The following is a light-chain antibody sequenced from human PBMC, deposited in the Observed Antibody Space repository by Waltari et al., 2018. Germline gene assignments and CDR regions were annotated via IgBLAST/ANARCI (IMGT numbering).Light chain of an antibody. Sequence: QSLLTQPPSASGTPGQRVTTSCSGSTSNIGSYYVYWYQPLPGTAPKRLIDGNNQRPPEVPDRFFGSKYGTLASLPISATPPEEEADYYCAASDERLIGVVIGRGTTLTV. CDR1: TSNIGSYY. CDR3: AASDERLIGVV. V-gene: IGLV1-47*01. J-gene: IGLJ2*01. CDR2: GNN.